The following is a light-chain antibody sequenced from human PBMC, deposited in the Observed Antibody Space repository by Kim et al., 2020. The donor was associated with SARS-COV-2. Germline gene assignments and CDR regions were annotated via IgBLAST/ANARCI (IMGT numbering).Light chain of an antibody. J-gene: IGKJ4*01. Sequence: LSPGERATLACGASQSVSNSYLAWYQQKPGLAPRLLIYDASSRATGIPDRFSGSGSGTDFTLTISRLEPEDFAVYYCQQYGSSPLTFGGGTKVEI. V-gene: IGKV3D-20*01. CDR3: QQYGSSPLT. CDR1: QSVSNSY. CDR2: DAS.